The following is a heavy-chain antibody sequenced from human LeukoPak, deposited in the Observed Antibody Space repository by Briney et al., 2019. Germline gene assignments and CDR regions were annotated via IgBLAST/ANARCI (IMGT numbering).Heavy chain of an antibody. Sequence: ETLSLTCTVSGGSISSSSYYWDWIRQPPGKGLEWIGNVYYGGNTFYNSSLESRVTISVDMSKNQFSLKLSSVTAADTAVYYCASGDANTAAAFDIWGQGTMVTVSS. D-gene: IGHD4-17*01. V-gene: IGHV4-39*07. J-gene: IGHJ3*02. CDR3: ASGDANTAAAFDI. CDR2: VYYGGNT. CDR1: GGSISSSSYY.